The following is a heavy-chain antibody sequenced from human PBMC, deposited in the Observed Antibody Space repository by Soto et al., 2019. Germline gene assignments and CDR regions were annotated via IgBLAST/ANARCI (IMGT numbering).Heavy chain of an antibody. D-gene: IGHD6-13*01. V-gene: IGHV3-9*01. J-gene: IGHJ3*01. CDR1: GLTFDDHA. CDR2: ISWNSGSI. Sequence: EVQLVESGGGLVQPGGSLSLSCVASGLTFDDHAMNWIRQVSGKGLEWVSGISWNSGSIVYADSVGGRFIISRDNAKNSLFLQMNGLRIEDTAVYYCAKSSRFSSNWYTAFDLWGQGTRVSVSS. CDR3: AKSSRFSSNWYTAFDL.